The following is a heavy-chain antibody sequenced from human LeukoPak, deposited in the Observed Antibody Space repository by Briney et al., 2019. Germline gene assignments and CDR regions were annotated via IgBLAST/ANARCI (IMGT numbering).Heavy chain of an antibody. CDR3: ARSGYSGYEDAFDI. J-gene: IGHJ3*02. Sequence: ASETLSLTCTVSGGSISSYYWSWIRQPARKGLAWIGRIYTSGSTNYNPSLTSRVTMSVDTSKNQFSLKLSSVTAADTAVYYCARSGYSGYEDAFDIWGQGTMVTVSS. V-gene: IGHV4-4*07. CDR1: GGSISSYY. CDR2: IYTSGST. D-gene: IGHD5-12*01.